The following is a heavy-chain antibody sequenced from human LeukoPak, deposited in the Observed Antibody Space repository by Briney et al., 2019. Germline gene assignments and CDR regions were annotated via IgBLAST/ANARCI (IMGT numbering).Heavy chain of an antibody. Sequence: GGPLRLSCAPSGFTFTTYWMTWLRQAPGKGLEWVASINQDGTEKYYVDSVKGRFTISRDNAKNSLYLQMNSLRVEDTAVYDCARNGYRPVDYWGQGTLVTVSS. V-gene: IGHV3-7*01. CDR2: INQDGTEK. CDR1: GFTFTTYW. J-gene: IGHJ4*02. D-gene: IGHD5-24*01. CDR3: ARNGYRPVDY.